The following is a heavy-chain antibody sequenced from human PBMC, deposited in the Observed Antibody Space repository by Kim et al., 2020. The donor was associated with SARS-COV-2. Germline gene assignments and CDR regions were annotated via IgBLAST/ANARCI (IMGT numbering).Heavy chain of an antibody. D-gene: IGHD6-25*01. Sequence: ASVKVSCKASGYTFISYAIHWVRQAPGQRLEWMGWINPDSGNTKFSQKFQGRVTITRDTSVSTAYMELSSLRSEDTAIYYCVKDITATVSVLSIHHCGQ. V-gene: IGHV1-3*01. J-gene: IGHJ1*01. CDR3: VKDITATVSVLSIHH. CDR1: GYTFISYA. CDR2: INPDSGNT.